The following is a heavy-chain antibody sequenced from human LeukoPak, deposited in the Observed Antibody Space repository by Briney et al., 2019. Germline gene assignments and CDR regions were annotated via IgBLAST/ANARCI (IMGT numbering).Heavy chain of an antibody. CDR1: GFTFSSYS. J-gene: IGHJ5*02. Sequence: GGSLRLSCAASGFTFSSYSMNWVRQAPGKGLEWVSSISSSSSYIYYADSVKGRFTISRDNAKNSLYLQMNSLRAEDTAVYYCARELWAMTTVTPRENWFDPWGQGTLVTVSS. CDR3: ARELWAMTTVTPRENWFDP. CDR2: ISSSSSYI. V-gene: IGHV3-21*01. D-gene: IGHD4-17*01.